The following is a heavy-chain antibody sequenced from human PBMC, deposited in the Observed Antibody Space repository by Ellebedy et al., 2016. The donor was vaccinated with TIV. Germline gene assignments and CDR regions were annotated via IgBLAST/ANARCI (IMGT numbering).Heavy chain of an antibody. CDR3: ARETNPPPGALAGTGFDC. Sequence: GESLKIFCVASGFSFSTYGMHWVRQAPGKGLEWVAFKRFDGRNEYNGDSVKGRFFISRDLSKNTLYLQMNRLRSEDTGIYYCARETNPPPGALAGTGFDCWGQGTLVIVSS. CDR2: KRFDGRNE. CDR1: GFSFSTYG. J-gene: IGHJ1*01. V-gene: IGHV3-30*02. D-gene: IGHD6-19*01.